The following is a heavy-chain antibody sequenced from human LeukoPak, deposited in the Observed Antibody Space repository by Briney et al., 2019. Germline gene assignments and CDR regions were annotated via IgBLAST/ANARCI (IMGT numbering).Heavy chain of an antibody. CDR1: GGSISSSNW. Sequence: PSETLSLTCAVSGGSISSSNWWSWVRQPPGKGLEWIGEIYHSGSTNHNPSLKSRVTISVDKSKNQFSLKLSSVTAADTAVYYCARGYDFWSGYQHYYYMDVWGKGTTVIVSS. V-gene: IGHV4-4*02. D-gene: IGHD3-3*01. CDR2: IYHSGST. CDR3: ARGYDFWSGYQHYYYMDV. J-gene: IGHJ6*03.